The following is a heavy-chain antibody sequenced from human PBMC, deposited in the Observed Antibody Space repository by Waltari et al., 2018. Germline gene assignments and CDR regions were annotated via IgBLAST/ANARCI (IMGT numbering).Heavy chain of an antibody. CDR3: AKGYGGQLVQYFQH. CDR1: GFTFSSYG. CDR2: IWYDGSNK. D-gene: IGHD6-13*01. J-gene: IGHJ1*01. Sequence: QLQLVESGGGVVQPGRSLRLSCAASGFTFSSYGMHWLRQAPGKGLEWVAVIWYDGSNKYYADSVKGRFTISRDNSKNTLYLQMNSLRAEDTAVYYCAKGYGGQLVQYFQHWGQGTLVTVSS. V-gene: IGHV3-33*06.